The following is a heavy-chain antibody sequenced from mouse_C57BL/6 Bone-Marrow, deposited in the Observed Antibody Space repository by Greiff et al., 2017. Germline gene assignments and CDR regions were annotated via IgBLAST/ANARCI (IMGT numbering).Heavy chain of an antibody. CDR1: GYTFTDYE. J-gene: IGHJ2*01. Sequence: SGAELVRPGASVTLSCKASGYTFTDYEMHWVKQTPVHGLEWIGAIDPETGGTAYNQKFKGKAILTADKSSSTAYMELRSLTSEDSAVYYCTSTGTTRVYFDYWGQGTTLTVSS. V-gene: IGHV1-15*01. CDR3: TSTGTTRVYFDY. CDR2: IDPETGGT. D-gene: IGHD4-1*02.